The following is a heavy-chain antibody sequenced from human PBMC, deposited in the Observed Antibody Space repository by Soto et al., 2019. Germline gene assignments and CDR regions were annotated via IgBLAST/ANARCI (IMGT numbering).Heavy chain of an antibody. D-gene: IGHD1-7*01. J-gene: IGHJ6*03. CDR3: ARAGWNYDYYYHYMDV. CDR2: MNPNSGNT. CDR1: GYTFTSYD. Sequence: ASLKVSCKASGYTFTSYDINWVRQATGQGLEWMGWMNPNSGNTGYAQKFQGRVTMTRNTSISTAYMELSSLRSEDTAVYYCARAGWNYDYYYHYMDVWGKGTTVTVSS. V-gene: IGHV1-8*01.